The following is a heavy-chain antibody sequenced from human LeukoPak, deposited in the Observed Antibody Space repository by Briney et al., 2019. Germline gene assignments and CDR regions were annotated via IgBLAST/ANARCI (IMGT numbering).Heavy chain of an antibody. CDR3: AREKYQLPTYFAY. V-gene: IGHV4-30-2*01. CDR1: GGSISSGGYS. CDR2: IYHSGST. D-gene: IGHD2-2*01. Sequence: SETLSLTCAVSGGSISSGGYSWSWIRQPPGKGLEWIGYIYHSGSTYYNPSLKSRVTISVDRSKNQFSLKLSSVTAADTAVYYCAREKYQLPTYFAYGGQGTLVTVSS. J-gene: IGHJ4*02.